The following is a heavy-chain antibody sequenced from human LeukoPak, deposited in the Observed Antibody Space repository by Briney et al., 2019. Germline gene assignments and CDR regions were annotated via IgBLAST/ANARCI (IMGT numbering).Heavy chain of an antibody. J-gene: IGHJ4*02. CDR1: GYTFSDYT. V-gene: IGHV3-48*01. Sequence: GGSLRLSCGASGYTFSDYTMNWVRQAPGKGPEWISYISSGGSVMHYADSVKDRFTISRDNVENSLYLQMNSLRVEDTAVYYCTRDLEYWGQGVLVTVSS. CDR3: TRDLEY. CDR2: ISSGGSVM.